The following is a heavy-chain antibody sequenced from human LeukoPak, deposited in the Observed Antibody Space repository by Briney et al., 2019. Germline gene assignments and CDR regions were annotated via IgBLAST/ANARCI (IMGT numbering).Heavy chain of an antibody. V-gene: IGHV4-59*12. J-gene: IGHJ6*02. CDR2: IYYSGGT. D-gene: IGHD2-15*01. CDR1: GGSISSYY. CDR3: ARLLPLQGGDV. Sequence: SETLSLTCTVSGGSISSYYWSWIRQPPGKGLEWIGYIYYSGGTNYNPSLKSRVTISIDTSKNQFSLKLSSVTAADTAVYYCARLLPLQGGDVWGQGTTVTVSS.